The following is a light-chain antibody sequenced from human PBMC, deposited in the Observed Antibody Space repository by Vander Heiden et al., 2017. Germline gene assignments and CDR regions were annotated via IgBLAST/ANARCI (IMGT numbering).Light chain of an antibody. CDR1: ESISTN. V-gene: IGKV3-15*01. CDR2: AAS. J-gene: IGKJ2*01. CDR3: QQYNIWPPLYS. Sequence: EIVVTQSPATLSVSPGERVTLSCRASESISTNLAWFQQRPGQPPRLLIHAASTRATGVPDRFSGSGSGTEFTLTISRLQSEDFAVYFCQQYNIWPPLYSFGQGTKLHIK.